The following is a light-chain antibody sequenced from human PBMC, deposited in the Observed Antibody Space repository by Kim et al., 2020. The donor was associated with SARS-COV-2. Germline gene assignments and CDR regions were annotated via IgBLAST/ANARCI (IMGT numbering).Light chain of an antibody. J-gene: IGKJ2*01. CDR3: QQYGSS. Sequence: LSLSPGERATLSCRASHSLSSNFLAWYQQRPGQAPRLLIYGASNRATDIPDRFSGSGSGTDFTLTISRLEPEDSAVYYCQQYGSSFGQGTKLEI. V-gene: IGKV3-20*01. CDR1: HSLSSNF. CDR2: GAS.